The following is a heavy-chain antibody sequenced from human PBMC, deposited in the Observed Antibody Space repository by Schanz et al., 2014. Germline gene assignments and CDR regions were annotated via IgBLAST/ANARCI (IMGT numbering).Heavy chain of an antibody. V-gene: IGHV3-7*03. D-gene: IGHD6-25*01. CDR3: AKVRYSSGWRGDYFDE. CDR1: GFSFSDHA. J-gene: IGHJ4*02. CDR2: IKKDGSEK. Sequence: EVELVESGGGLVQPGGSLRLSCAASGFSFSDHAMDWVRQAPGKGLEWVANIKKDGSEKYYVDSVKGRFTISRDNAKNTLYLQMNTLRAEDTAVYYCAKVRYSSGWRGDYFDEWGQGTLVTVSS.